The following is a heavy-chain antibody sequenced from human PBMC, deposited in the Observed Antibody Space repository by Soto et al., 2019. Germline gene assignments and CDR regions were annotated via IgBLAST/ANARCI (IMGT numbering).Heavy chain of an antibody. CDR1: GDSISSSFS. Sequence: QVQLQESASGLVKPLETLSLTCIVSGDSISSSFSWHWVRRPPGEGLEWLGYIYHSGSTLYNPSLGGRITMSVDSSKNMFSLKLSDVTAADTAVYYCARGDIIGGAAIDSWGQGTLVSVSS. J-gene: IGHJ4*02. D-gene: IGHD3-16*01. CDR2: IYHSGST. V-gene: IGHV4-30-2*01. CDR3: ARGDIIGGAAIDS.